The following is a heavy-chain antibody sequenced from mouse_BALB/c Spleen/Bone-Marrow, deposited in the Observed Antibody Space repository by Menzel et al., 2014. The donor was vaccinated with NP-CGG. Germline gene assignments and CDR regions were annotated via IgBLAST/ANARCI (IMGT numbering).Heavy chain of an antibody. CDR3: ARSRGNWDDFDY. J-gene: IGHJ2*01. D-gene: IGHD4-1*01. CDR2: ISSGSTSI. Sequence: EVQLVESGGGLVQPGGSRKLSCAVSGFTFSSFGMHWVRQAPEKGLEWVAYISSGSTSIFYADTLKGRFTISRDNPKNTLFLQMTSLRSEDTAMCYCARSRGNWDDFDYWGQGTTLTVSS. CDR1: GFTFSSFG. V-gene: IGHV5-17*02.